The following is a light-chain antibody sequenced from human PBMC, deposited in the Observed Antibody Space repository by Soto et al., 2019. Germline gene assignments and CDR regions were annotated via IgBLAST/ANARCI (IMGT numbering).Light chain of an antibody. CDR3: QQYNNWPPLT. J-gene: IGKJ4*01. V-gene: IGKV3-15*01. CDR2: GAF. CDR1: QSVSYN. Sequence: EIVMTQSPATLSVSPGERATLSCRASQSVSYNLAWYQQKPGQAPRLLIFGAFSRATGVPARFSGSGSGTDFTLTISSLQSEDSAVYYCQQYNNWPPLTFGGGTKVEIK.